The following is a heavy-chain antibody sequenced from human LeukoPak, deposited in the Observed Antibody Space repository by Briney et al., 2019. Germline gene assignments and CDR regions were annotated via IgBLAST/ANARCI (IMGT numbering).Heavy chain of an antibody. CDR3: ARRAGAYSHPYDY. CDR2: ISGSGGST. V-gene: IGHV3-23*01. D-gene: IGHD4/OR15-4a*01. J-gene: IGHJ4*02. CDR1: GFTFSSYG. Sequence: GGSLRLSCAASGFTFSSYGMSWVRQVPGKGLEWVSAISGSGGSTYYADSVKGRFTISRDNSKNTLYLQMNSLRAEDTAVYYCARRAGAYSHPYDYWGQGTLVTVSS.